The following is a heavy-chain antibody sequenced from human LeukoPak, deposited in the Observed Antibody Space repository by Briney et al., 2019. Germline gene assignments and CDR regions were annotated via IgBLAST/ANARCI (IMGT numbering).Heavy chain of an antibody. CDR3: ARLSGEVTVFDY. D-gene: IGHD2-21*02. J-gene: IGHJ4*02. V-gene: IGHV3-7*01. CDR1: GFTFGSYW. Sequence: PGGSLRLSFAASGFTFGSYWMSWVRQAPGKGLEWVATIKKDGSAKYYVDSVKGRFTISKDNAENSLFLQMSSLRAEDTAVYYCARLSGEVTVFDYWGQGTLVTVSS. CDR2: IKKDGSAK.